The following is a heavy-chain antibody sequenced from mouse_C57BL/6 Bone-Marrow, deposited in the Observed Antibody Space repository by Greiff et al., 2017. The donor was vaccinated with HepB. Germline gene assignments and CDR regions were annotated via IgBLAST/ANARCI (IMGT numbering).Heavy chain of an antibody. J-gene: IGHJ2*01. Sequence: QVQLQQSGPGLVAPSQSLSITCTVSGFSLTSYAISWVRQPPGKGLEWLGVIWTGGGTNYNSALKSRLSISKDNSKSQVFLKMNSLQTDDTARYYCASTRQLRLRYYFDYWGQGTTLTVSS. V-gene: IGHV2-9-1*01. D-gene: IGHD3-2*02. CDR1: GFSLTSYA. CDR3: ASTRQLRLRYYFDY. CDR2: IWTGGGT.